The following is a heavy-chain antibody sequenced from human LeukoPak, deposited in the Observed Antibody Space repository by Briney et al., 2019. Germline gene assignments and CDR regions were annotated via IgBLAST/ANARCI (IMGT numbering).Heavy chain of an antibody. CDR3: AKDAGYSYGYSDS. J-gene: IGHJ4*02. D-gene: IGHD5-18*01. CDR1: GFTFSTYG. V-gene: IGHV3-30*02. CDR2: IRYDGNNK. Sequence: GGSLRLSCAASGFTFSTYGMHWVRQAPGKGLEWVAFIRYDGNNKYYADFVKGRFTFSRDNSKNTLYLQMNSLRAEDTAVYYCAKDAGYSYGYSDSWGQGTLVTVSS.